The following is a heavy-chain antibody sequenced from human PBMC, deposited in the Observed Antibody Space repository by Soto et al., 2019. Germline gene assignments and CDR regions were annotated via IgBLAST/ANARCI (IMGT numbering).Heavy chain of an antibody. V-gene: IGHV1-18*04. CDR2: INSYNGDT. D-gene: IGHD6-19*01. J-gene: IGHJ5*02. CDR1: GYDFIGHG. Sequence: ASVKVSCKASGYDFIGHGISWVRQARVQGLEWMGWINSYNGDTKYARKYQDRITLTKDKYTRTLYMELTSLRSDDTAVYYCARDQWLKVPAVVGDKLDSWGQGTLVTVSS. CDR3: ARDQWLKVPAVVGDKLDS.